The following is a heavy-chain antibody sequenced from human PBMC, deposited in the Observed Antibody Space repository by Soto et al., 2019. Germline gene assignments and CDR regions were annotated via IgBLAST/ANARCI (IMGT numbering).Heavy chain of an antibody. V-gene: IGHV6-1*01. CDR2: TYYRSKWYN. Sequence: QSQTLSLTCAISGDSVSSNSAAWNWIRQSPSRGLEWLGRTYYRSKWYNDYAVSVKSRITINPDTSKNQFSLQLNSVTPEDTAVYYCARGRVAVAGVSDPNWFDPWGQGTLVTVSS. CDR1: GDSVSSNSAA. J-gene: IGHJ5*02. D-gene: IGHD6-19*01. CDR3: ARGRVAVAGVSDPNWFDP.